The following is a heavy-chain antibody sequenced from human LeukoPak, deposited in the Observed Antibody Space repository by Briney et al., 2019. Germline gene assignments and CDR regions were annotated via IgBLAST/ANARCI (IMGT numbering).Heavy chain of an antibody. J-gene: IGHJ4*02. V-gene: IGHV3-15*01. D-gene: IGHD3-9*01. CDR2: IKSKIDGGTT. CDR1: GFTFSNAL. CDR3: LIRLVT. Sequence: GGSLRLSCAASGFTFSNALMNWVRQAPGKGLEWVGRIKSKIDGGTTDYAAPVKGRFTISRDDSKNTVYLQMNSLKTEDTAVYYCLIRLVTWGQGTLVTASS.